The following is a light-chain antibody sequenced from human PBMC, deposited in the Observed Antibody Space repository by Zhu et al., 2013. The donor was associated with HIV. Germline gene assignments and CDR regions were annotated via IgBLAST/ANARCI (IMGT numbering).Light chain of an antibody. J-gene: IGLJ3*02. V-gene: IGLV2-8*01. CDR2: EVT. CDR1: SSDVGYYNY. CDR3: TSYAGSNNVEV. Sequence: QSALTQPASVSGSPGQTVTISCTGTSSDVGYYNYVSWYQQHPGKVPKLIIYEVTKRPSGVPDRFSGSKSGNTASLTVSGLQAEDEADYYCTSYAGSNNVEVFGGGTKLTVL.